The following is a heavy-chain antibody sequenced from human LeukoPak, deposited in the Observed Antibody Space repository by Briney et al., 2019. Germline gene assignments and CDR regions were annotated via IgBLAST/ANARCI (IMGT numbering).Heavy chain of an antibody. V-gene: IGHV1-46*01. CDR2: INPRGGST. Sequence: ASVKVSCKASGYTFTSHFMHWVRQAPGQGLEWMGIINPRGGSTSYTQKFQGRVTMTRDTSISTAYMELSRLRSDDTAVYYCARGGPPKTWIQLWGWFDPWGQGTLVTVSS. CDR3: ARGGPPKTWIQLWGWFDP. CDR1: GYTFTSHF. D-gene: IGHD5-18*01. J-gene: IGHJ5*02.